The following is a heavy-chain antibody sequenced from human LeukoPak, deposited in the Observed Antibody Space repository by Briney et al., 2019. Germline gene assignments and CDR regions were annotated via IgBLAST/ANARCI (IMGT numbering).Heavy chain of an antibody. V-gene: IGHV1-2*02. J-gene: IGHJ4*02. Sequence: ASVKVSCKASGYTFTGYYMHWVRQAPGQGLEWMGWINPNSGGTNYAQKFQGRVTMTRDTSISTAYMELSRLRSDDTAVYYCARPRDGYNPYYFDYWGQGTLVTVSS. CDR3: ARPRDGYNPYYFDY. CDR1: GYTFTGYY. D-gene: IGHD5-24*01. CDR2: INPNSGGT.